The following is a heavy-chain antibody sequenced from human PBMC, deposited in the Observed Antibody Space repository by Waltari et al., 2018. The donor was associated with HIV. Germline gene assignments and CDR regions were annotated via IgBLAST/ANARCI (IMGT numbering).Heavy chain of an antibody. CDR1: GFTFRSYW. D-gene: IGHD3-10*01. CDR2: IHSDGSST. V-gene: IGHV3-74*01. J-gene: IGHJ6*02. CDR3: ARREATVVRGVYYYGMDV. Sequence: EVQLVESGGGLVQPGGSLRLSCAASGFTFRSYWMHWASQAPGKGLVWVSRIHSDGSSTSYADFVKGRFTISRDNAKNTLYLEMNSLRAEDTAVYYCARREATVVRGVYYYGMDVWGQGTTVTVSS.